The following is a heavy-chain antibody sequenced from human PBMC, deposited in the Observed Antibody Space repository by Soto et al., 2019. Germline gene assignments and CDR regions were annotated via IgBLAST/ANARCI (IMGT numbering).Heavy chain of an antibody. CDR2: IYYSGST. CDR3: ARHVGYCSGGSCYSTFNWFDP. Sequence: TLSLTCTVSGGSISSYYWSWIRQPPGKGLEWIGYIYYSGSTNYNPSLKSRVTISVDTSKNQFSLKLSSVTAADTAVYYCARHVGYCSGGSCYSTFNWFDPWGQGTLVTVSS. V-gene: IGHV4-59*08. D-gene: IGHD2-15*01. J-gene: IGHJ5*02. CDR1: GGSISSYY.